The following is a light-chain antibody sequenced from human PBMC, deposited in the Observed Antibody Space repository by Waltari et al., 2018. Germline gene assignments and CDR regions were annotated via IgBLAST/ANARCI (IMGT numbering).Light chain of an antibody. Sequence: QSALTQPASVSGSPGQSITISCTGTSSDVGTSNYLPWYQQHPGKAPKLLIYDVSYRPSGVSYRFSGSKSGNTASLTISGLQAEDEADYYCSSYITTNTLELFGGGTSLTVL. CDR3: SSYITTNTLEL. V-gene: IGLV2-14*03. J-gene: IGLJ3*02. CDR2: DVS. CDR1: SSDVGTSNY.